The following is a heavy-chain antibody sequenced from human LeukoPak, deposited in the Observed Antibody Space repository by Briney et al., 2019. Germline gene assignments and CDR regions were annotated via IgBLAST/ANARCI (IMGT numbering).Heavy chain of an antibody. J-gene: IGHJ5*02. Sequence: SETLSLTCTVSGGSISSGGYYWSWIRQHPGKGLEWIGYIYYSGSTFYSPSLKSRVTISVDTSKNQFSLKLSSVTAADTAVYYCAKTGRPNNSGWYRWFDPWGQGTLVTVSS. V-gene: IGHV4-31*03. CDR3: AKTGRPNNSGWYRWFDP. CDR2: IYYSGST. D-gene: IGHD6-19*01. CDR1: GGSISSGGYY.